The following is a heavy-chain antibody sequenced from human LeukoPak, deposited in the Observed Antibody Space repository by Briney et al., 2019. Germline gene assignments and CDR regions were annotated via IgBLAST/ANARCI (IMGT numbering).Heavy chain of an antibody. CDR1: GYTFTGYY. V-gene: IGHV1-2*02. CDR2: FNPNSGGT. CDR3: AGRGYSSGYAPFDY. J-gene: IGHJ4*02. Sequence: ASVKVSCKASGYTFTGYYLQWVRQAPGQGLEWMGWFNPNSGGTNYAQKFQGRVTMTRDTSISTAYMELSGLRSDDTAVYYCAGRGYSSGYAPFDYWGQGTLVTVSS. D-gene: IGHD6-19*01.